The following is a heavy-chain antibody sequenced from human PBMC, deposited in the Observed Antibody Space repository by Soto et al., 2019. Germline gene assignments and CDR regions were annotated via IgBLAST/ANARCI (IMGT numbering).Heavy chain of an antibody. Sequence: GASVKVSCKASGGTFSSYAISWVRQAPGQGLEWMGGIIPIFGTANYAQKFQGRVTITADKSTSTAYMELSSPRSEDTAVYYCARDGVDTAMAALLDYYYYVMDVSGQGTTVTVYS. CDR3: ARDGVDTAMAALLDYYYYVMDV. CDR1: GGTFSSYA. V-gene: IGHV1-69*06. J-gene: IGHJ6*02. D-gene: IGHD5-18*01. CDR2: IIPIFGTA.